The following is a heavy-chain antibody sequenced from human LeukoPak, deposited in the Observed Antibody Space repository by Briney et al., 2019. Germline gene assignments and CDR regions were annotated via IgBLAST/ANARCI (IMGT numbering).Heavy chain of an antibody. CDR1: GASISSYY. CDR3: ASGPYPAAGTDHQFDY. V-gene: IGHV4-59*01. Sequence: PSETLSLTCTVSGASISSYYWSWIRQPPGKGLEWIGYSYYRGSTNYNPSLKSRVTISVDTSKNQFSLKLSSVTAADTAVYYCASGPYPAAGTDHQFDYWGQGTLVTVSS. D-gene: IGHD6-13*01. CDR2: SYYRGST. J-gene: IGHJ4*02.